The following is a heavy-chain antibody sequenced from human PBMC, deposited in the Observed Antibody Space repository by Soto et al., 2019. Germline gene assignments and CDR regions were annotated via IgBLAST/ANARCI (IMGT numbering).Heavy chain of an antibody. D-gene: IGHD6-19*01. CDR3: GPRGAVADPRGY. CDR2: INHSGST. Sequence: QVQLQQWGAGLLKPSETLSLTCAVYGGSFSDFYWTWIRQLPGKGLEWIGEINHSGSTNYNPSLKSRVAISVDTSKNPFSLNLMSVTAADTAVYYCGPRGAVADPRGYWGQGTLVTVSS. CDR1: GGSFSDFY. J-gene: IGHJ4*02. V-gene: IGHV4-34*01.